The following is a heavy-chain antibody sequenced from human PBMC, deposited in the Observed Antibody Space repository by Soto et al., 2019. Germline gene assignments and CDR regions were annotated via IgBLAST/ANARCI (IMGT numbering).Heavy chain of an antibody. J-gene: IGHJ4*02. D-gene: IGHD3-3*01. V-gene: IGHV3-30-3*01. Sequence: AGGSLRLSCAASGFTFSSYAMHWVRQAPGKGLEWVAVISYDGSNKYYADSVKGRFTISRDNSKNTLYLQMNSLRAEDTAVYYCARTKYDFWGGFDYWGQGTLVTVSS. CDR3: ARTKYDFWGGFDY. CDR2: ISYDGSNK. CDR1: GFTFSSYA.